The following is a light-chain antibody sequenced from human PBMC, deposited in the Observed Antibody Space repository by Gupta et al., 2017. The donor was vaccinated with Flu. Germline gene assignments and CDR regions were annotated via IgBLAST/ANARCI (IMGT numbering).Light chain of an antibody. CDR1: TSDVGAFNY. V-gene: IGLV2-11*01. CDR2: DGY. Sequence: QSALTQPRSVSGSPGQSVAISGTGTTSDVGAFNYVSWYQQHPGKAPKLIINDGYKRPSGVPDRFTGSKSGNTATLTLSGLQAEDEDDYHCGSSGAASFFGGGTKLTV. CDR3: GSSGAASF. J-gene: IGLJ2*01.